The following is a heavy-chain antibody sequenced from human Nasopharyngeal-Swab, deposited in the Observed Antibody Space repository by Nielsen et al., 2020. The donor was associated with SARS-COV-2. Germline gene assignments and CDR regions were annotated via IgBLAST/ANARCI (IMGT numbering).Heavy chain of an antibody. CDR1: GGPFSGYY. D-gene: IGHD5-18*01. Sequence: ETLSLTCTVSGGPFSGYYWSWIRKPQGKGLEWIGYIYYSGSTNYNPSLKSRVTTSVDTSKNQFSLQLSSVTAADTAVYYCAREGLSLGYSYDYYYYGMDVWGQGTTVTVSS. CDR2: IYYSGST. J-gene: IGHJ6*02. V-gene: IGHV4-59*01. CDR3: AREGLSLGYSYDYYYYGMDV.